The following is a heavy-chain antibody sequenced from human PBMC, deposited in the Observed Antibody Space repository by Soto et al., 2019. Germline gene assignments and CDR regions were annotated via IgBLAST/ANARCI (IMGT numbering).Heavy chain of an antibody. CDR1: GFNFRTFA. J-gene: IGHJ5*01. Sequence: GGSLRLSCAASGFNFRTFAMSWVRQAPGEGLEWISEISGGASNACFADSVKGRFTISRDNSMNTLYLQMNSLRPEDTATYYCAKRARGYSLSFVDSWGQGALVTVSS. CDR3: AKRARGYSLSFVDS. D-gene: IGHD5-12*01. V-gene: IGHV3-23*01. CDR2: ISGGASNA.